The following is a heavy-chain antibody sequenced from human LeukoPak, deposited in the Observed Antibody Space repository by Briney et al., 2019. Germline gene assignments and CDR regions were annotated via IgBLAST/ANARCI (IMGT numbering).Heavy chain of an antibody. V-gene: IGHV4-30-2*01. Sequence: KPSQTLSLTCTVSGGSISGSGYYWSWIRQPPGKGLEWIGYIYHTGSTYYNPSLASRATISVDRSKNQFSLRLSSVTAADTAVYYCARSAYLYDFWSGYPKNYYYYMDVWGKGTTVTVSS. D-gene: IGHD3-3*01. CDR3: ARSAYLYDFWSGYPKNYYYYMDV. CDR1: GGSISGSGYY. J-gene: IGHJ6*03. CDR2: IYHTGST.